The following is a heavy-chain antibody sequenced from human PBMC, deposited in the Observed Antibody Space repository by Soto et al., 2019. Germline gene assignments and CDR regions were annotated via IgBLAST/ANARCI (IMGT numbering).Heavy chain of an antibody. CDR2: ISGSGGST. D-gene: IGHD6-19*01. CDR1: AFTFSNYA. J-gene: IGHJ3*02. Sequence: EVPLLESGGGLVQPGGSLRLSCAASAFTFSNYAMTWVRQAPGKGLEWVSAISGSGGSTYYADSVKGRFTISRDNSKNTLYLQMNSLRAEDTAVYYCAKEAVAIPDAFDIWGQGTMVTVSS. V-gene: IGHV3-23*01. CDR3: AKEAVAIPDAFDI.